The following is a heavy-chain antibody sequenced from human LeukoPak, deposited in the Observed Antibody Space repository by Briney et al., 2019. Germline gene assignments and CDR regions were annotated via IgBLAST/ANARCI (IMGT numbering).Heavy chain of an antibody. CDR3: ARGLASGYPPIPFDY. D-gene: IGHD3-3*01. J-gene: IGHJ4*02. CDR2: IYYSGST. CDR1: DGSINSGYYY. Sequence: SETLSLTCSVSDGSINSGYYYWAWIRQPPGKGPEWIGSIYYSGSTYYNPSLKSRVTISVDTSKNQFSLNLTSVTAADTAIYYCARGLASGYPPIPFDYWGQGTLVTVSS. V-gene: IGHV4-39*07.